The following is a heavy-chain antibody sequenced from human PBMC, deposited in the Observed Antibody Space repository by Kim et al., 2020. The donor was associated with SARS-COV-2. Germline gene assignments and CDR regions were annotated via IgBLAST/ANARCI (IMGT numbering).Heavy chain of an antibody. CDR2: DGGSK. CDR3: VSTQTFDY. J-gene: IGHJ4*02. Sequence: DGGSKNFVDSVKGRFTISRDNANNSLFLQMNSLRVEDTAVYYCVSTQTFDYWGQGNLVIISS. V-gene: IGHV3-7*01.